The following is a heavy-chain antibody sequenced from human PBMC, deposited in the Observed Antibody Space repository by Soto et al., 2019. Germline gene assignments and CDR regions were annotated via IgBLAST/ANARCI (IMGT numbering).Heavy chain of an antibody. D-gene: IGHD5-18*01. CDR3: ASRIQLLIRRINNGYSG. CDR1: GGTFSTYA. J-gene: IGHJ4*02. V-gene: IGHV1-69*12. Sequence: QVQLVQSGAEVKKPESSVKVSCKAPGGTFSTYAISWVRQAPGQGLEWMGGIIPMFGTANYAQRFQDRVTITADESTNTVSMELSILRPEATAVHVCASRIQLLIRRINNGYSGWGQGTLVTVSS. CDR2: IIPMFGTA.